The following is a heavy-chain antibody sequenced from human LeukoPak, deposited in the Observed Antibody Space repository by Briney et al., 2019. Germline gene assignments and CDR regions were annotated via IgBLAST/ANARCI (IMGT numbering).Heavy chain of an antibody. CDR1: GGSISSYY. CDR3: ARDLGPYSSSWYGVDY. J-gene: IGHJ4*02. D-gene: IGHD6-13*01. Sequence: SETLSLTCTVSGGSISSYYWSWIRQPPGKGLEWIGKIYYSGSTNYNPSLKSRVTISVDTSKNQFSLKLSSVTAADTAVYYCARDLGPYSSSWYGVDYWGQGTLVTVSS. V-gene: IGHV4-59*01. CDR2: IYYSGST.